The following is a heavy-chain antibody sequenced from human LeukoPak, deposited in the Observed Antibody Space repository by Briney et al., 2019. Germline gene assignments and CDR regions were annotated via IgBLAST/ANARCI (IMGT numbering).Heavy chain of an antibody. CDR2: TIPIFGTP. J-gene: IGHJ5*02. CDR3: ARGIYSNYEGPRFDP. V-gene: IGHV1-69*06. CDR1: GGTFNSYT. D-gene: IGHD4-11*01. Sequence: SVKVSCKASGGTFNSYTISWVRQAPGQGLEWMGGTIPIFGTPSYAQKFQGRVTITADKSTSTAYMELSSLRSEDTAVYYCARGIYSNYEGPRFDPWGQGTLVTVSS.